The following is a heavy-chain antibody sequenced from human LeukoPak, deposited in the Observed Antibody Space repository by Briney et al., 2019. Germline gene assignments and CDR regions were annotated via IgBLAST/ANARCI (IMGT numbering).Heavy chain of an antibody. D-gene: IGHD6-13*01. V-gene: IGHV4-39*01. CDR2: IYYSGST. CDR1: GGSISSSNYY. CDR3: ARHVGTHEQQLVYYYYYYMDV. J-gene: IGHJ6*03. Sequence: SETLSLTCTVSGGSISSSNYYWGWIRQPPGKGLEWIGSIYYSGSTYYNPSLKSRVTISVDTSKNQFSLKLSSVTAADTAVYYCARHVGTHEQQLVYYYYYYMDVWGKGTTVTISS.